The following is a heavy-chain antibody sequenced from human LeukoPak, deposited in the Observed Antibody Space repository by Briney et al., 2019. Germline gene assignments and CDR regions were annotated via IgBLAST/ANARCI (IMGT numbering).Heavy chain of an antibody. CDR2: IKPNSGGT. CDR3: ARDNGDYWFDY. Sequence: ASVKVSCKASGYTFTRYYMHWVRQAPGQGLEWMGWIKPNSGGTNYAQKFQGRVTMTRDTSISTAYMELTRLRSDDTAVYYCARDNGDYWFDYWGQGTLVTVSS. V-gene: IGHV1-2*02. D-gene: IGHD4-17*01. CDR1: GYTFTRYY. J-gene: IGHJ4*02.